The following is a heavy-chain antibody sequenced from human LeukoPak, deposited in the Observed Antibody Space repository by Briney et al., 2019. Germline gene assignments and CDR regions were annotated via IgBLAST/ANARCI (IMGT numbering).Heavy chain of an antibody. J-gene: IGHJ4*02. CDR1: GFTFSSYA. CDR2: ISGSGGST. D-gene: IGHD3-22*01. CDR3: AKDDSSGYYYLYYFDY. V-gene: IGHV3-23*01. Sequence: GGSLRLSCAASGFTFSSYAMSRVRQAPGKGLEWVSAISGSGGSTYYADSVKGRFTISRDNSKNTLYLQMNSLRAEDTAVYHCAKDDSSGYYYLYYFDYWGQGTLVTVSS.